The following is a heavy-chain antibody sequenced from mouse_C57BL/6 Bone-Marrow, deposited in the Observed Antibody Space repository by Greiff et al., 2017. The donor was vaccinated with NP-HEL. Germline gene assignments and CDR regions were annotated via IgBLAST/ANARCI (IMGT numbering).Heavy chain of an antibody. Sequence: EVQGVESGGGLVQPGGSLSLSCAASGFTFTDYYMSWVRQPPGKALEWLGFIRNKANGYTTEYSASVQGRFTISRDNSQSHLYLQMNALKAEDSATYYCARYNYDDCGWWYFDDWGTGTTVTVSS. V-gene: IGHV7-3*01. CDR3: ARYNYDDCGWWYFDD. J-gene: IGHJ1*03. D-gene: IGHD2-4*01. CDR1: GFTFTDYY. CDR2: IRNKANGYTT.